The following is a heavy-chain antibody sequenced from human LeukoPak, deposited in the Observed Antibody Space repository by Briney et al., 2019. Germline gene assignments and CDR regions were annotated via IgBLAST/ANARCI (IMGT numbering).Heavy chain of an antibody. J-gene: IGHJ4*02. Sequence: GGSLRLSCAASGFTFRSYWMSWVRQPPGTGLEWVANINQDGSEKFYVDSVKGRFTISRDNADNSLYLQVNSLRVEDTAVYYCARDYVAGAIDFWGQGTLDTVSS. CDR3: ARDYVAGAIDF. D-gene: IGHD1-26*01. CDR1: GFTFRSYW. V-gene: IGHV3-7*04. CDR2: INQDGSEK.